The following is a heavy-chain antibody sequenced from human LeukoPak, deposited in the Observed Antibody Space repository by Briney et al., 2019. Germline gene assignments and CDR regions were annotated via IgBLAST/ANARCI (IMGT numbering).Heavy chain of an antibody. CDR1: GYSITSGYF. CDR2: INHSGST. Sequence: PSETLSLTCTVSGYSITSGYFWGWIRQPPGKGLEWIGEINHSGSTNYNPSLKSRVTISVDTSKNQFSLKLSSVTAADTAVYYCARGSLPYSYYYMDVWGKGTTVTVSS. CDR3: ARGSLPYSYYYMDV. V-gene: IGHV4-38-2*02. J-gene: IGHJ6*03.